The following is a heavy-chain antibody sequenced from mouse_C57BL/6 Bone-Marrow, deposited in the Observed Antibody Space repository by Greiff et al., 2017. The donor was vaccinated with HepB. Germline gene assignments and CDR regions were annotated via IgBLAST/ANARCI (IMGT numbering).Heavy chain of an antibody. Sequence: QVQLQQSGPGLVQPSQSLSITCTVSGFSLTSYGVHWVRQPPGKGLEWLGVIWSGGSTDYNAAFISRLSISKDNSKSQVVFKMNSLQAEDTAIYYCAKSPFITTVVATRWYFDVWGTGTTVTVSS. D-gene: IGHD1-1*01. CDR1: GFSLTSYG. J-gene: IGHJ1*03. V-gene: IGHV2-4*01. CDR2: IWSGGST. CDR3: AKSPFITTVVATRWYFDV.